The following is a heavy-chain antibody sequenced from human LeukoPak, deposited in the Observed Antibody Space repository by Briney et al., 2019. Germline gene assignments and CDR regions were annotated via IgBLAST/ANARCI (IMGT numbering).Heavy chain of an antibody. CDR2: ISGSGGRT. Sequence: GGSLRLSSAASGFTFSSYAMSWVRQAPGKGLEWVSAISGSGGRTYYADSVKGRFTISRDNSKNTLYLQMNSLRAEDTAVYYCAKEGSSWPSYYMDVWGKGTTVTVSS. CDR1: GFTFSSYA. CDR3: AKEGSSWPSYYMDV. V-gene: IGHV3-23*01. D-gene: IGHD6-13*01. J-gene: IGHJ6*03.